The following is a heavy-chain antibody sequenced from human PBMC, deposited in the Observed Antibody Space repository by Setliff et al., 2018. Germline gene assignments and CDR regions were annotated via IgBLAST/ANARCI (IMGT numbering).Heavy chain of an antibody. CDR3: ARVSRTIVAARGFDY. CDR1: GGTFINYA. CDR2: IIPIFGTA. V-gene: IGHV1-69*13. D-gene: IGHD1-26*01. Sequence: GASVKVSCKASGGTFINYAISWVRQAPGQGLEWMGGIIPIFGTANYAQKFQGRVTITADESTSTAYMELSSLRSEDTAVYYCARVSRTIVAARGFDYWGHGTLVTVSS. J-gene: IGHJ4*01.